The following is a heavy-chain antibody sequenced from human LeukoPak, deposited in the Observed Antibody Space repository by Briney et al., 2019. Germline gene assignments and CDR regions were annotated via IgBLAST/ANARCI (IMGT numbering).Heavy chain of an antibody. D-gene: IGHD3-22*01. V-gene: IGHV3-15*01. CDR1: GFTFSNAW. J-gene: IGHJ4*02. Sequence: GGSLRLSCAASGFTFSNAWMSWVRQAPGKGLEWVGRIKSKTDGGTTDYAAPVKGRFTISRDDSKNTLYLQMNSLKTEDTAVYYCSTTYYYDSSEGYWGQGTLVTVSS. CDR3: STTYYYDSSEGY. CDR2: IKSKTDGGTT.